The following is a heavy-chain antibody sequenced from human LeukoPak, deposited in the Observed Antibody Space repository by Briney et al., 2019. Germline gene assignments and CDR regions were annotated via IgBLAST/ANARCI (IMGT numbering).Heavy chain of an antibody. J-gene: IGHJ4*02. D-gene: IGHD1-1*01. CDR3: AKLHTTGTPNGDY. V-gene: IGHV3-30*02. CDR1: GFTFSSYG. CDR2: IRYDGSNK. Sequence: GGSLRLSCAASGFTFSSYGMHWVRQAPGKGLEWVAFIRYDGSNKYYADSVKGRFTISRDNSKDTLYLQMNSLRAEDTAVYYCAKLHTTGTPNGDYWGQGTLATVSS.